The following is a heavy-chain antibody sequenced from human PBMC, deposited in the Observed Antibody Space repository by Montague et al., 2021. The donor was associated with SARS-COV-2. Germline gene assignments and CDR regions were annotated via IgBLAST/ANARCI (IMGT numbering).Heavy chain of an antibody. CDR2: IYSSGST. V-gene: IGHV4-59*01. J-gene: IGHJ4*02. CDR3: ARHTRGWQPFDF. CDR1: GGSIRSYY. Sequence: TLSLTCTVSGGSIRSYYWSWIRQPPGKGLEWIGEIYSSGSTNYNPSLKSRVTISMDTSKSQFSLKLTSVTAADTAVYYCARHTRGWQPFDFWGQGTLVTVSS. D-gene: IGHD6-19*01.